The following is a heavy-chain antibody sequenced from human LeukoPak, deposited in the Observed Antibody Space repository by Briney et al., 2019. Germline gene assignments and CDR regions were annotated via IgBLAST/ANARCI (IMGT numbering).Heavy chain of an antibody. CDR3: ASPSSGYDYWFDP. V-gene: IGHV1-69*05. J-gene: IGHJ5*02. D-gene: IGHD5-12*01. CDR1: GGTFSSYA. CDR2: IIPIFGTA. Sequence: SVKVSCKASGGTFSSYAISWVRQAPGQGLEWMGGIIPIFGTANYAQKFQGRVTITTDESTSTAYMELSSLRSEDTAVYYCASPSSGYDYWFDPWGQGTLVTVSS.